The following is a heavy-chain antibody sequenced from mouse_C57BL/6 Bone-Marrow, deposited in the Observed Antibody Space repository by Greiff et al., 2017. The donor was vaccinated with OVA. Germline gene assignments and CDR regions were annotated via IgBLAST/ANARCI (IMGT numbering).Heavy chain of an antibody. J-gene: IGHJ3*01. V-gene: IGHV1-81*01. CDR2: IYPRSGNT. CDR3: ARGRYGNYVGLFTY. Sequence: QVQLQQSGAELARPGASVKLSCKASGYTFTSYGISWVKQRTGQGLEWIGEIYPRSGNTYYNEKFKGKATLTADKSSSTAYMELRSLTSEDSAVYFCARGRYGNYVGLFTYWGQGTLVTVSA. D-gene: IGHD2-10*02. CDR1: GYTFTSYG.